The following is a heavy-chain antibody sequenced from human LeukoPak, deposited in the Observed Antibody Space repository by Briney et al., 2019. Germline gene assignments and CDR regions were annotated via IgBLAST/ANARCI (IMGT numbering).Heavy chain of an antibody. CDR3: ARGSLGYCSGGSCYSARYWFDP. V-gene: IGHV4-34*01. D-gene: IGHD2-15*01. J-gene: IGHJ5*02. Sequence: SETLSLTCAVYGGSFSGYYWSWIRQPPGKGLEWIGEINHSGSTNYNPSLKSRVTISVDTSKNQFSLKLGSVTAADTAVYYCARGSLGYCSGGSCYSARYWFDPWGQGTLVTVSS. CDR1: GGSFSGYY. CDR2: INHSGST.